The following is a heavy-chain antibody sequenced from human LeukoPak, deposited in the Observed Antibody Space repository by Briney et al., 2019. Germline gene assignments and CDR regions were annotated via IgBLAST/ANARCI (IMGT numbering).Heavy chain of an antibody. CDR3: ARSPHILTGENFDY. CDR1: GHTFTASY. V-gene: IGHV1-2*02. J-gene: IGHJ4*02. Sequence: ASVKVSCKTSGHTFTASYIHWVRQAPGQGLEWMGRINPNSGDTDYAQKFQGRVTMTRDTSINTAYMEVRRLRSDDTALYYCARSPHILTGENFDYWGQGTLVTVSS. D-gene: IGHD3-9*01. CDR2: INPNSGDT.